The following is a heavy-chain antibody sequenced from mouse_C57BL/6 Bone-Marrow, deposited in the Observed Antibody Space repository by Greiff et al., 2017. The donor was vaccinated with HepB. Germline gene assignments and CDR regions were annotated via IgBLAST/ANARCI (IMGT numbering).Heavy chain of an antibody. Sequence: VKLVESGAELMKPGASVKLSCKATGYTFTGYWIEWVKQRPGQGLEWIGEILPGSGSTNYNEKFKGKATFTADTSSNTAYMQLSSLTTEDSAIYYCARFPPHYDYDGLFDYWGQGTTLTVSS. CDR3: ARFPPHYDYDGLFDY. J-gene: IGHJ2*01. D-gene: IGHD2-4*01. CDR2: ILPGSGST. V-gene: IGHV1-9*01. CDR1: GYTFTGYW.